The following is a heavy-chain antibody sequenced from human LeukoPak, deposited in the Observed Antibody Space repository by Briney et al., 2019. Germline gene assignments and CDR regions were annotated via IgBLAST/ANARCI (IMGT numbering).Heavy chain of an antibody. CDR3: AKASYCSGGSCYFPAIYDY. CDR1: GFTFSSYA. CDR2: ISGSGGST. V-gene: IGHV3-23*01. J-gene: IGHJ4*02. Sequence: GGSLRLSCAASGFTFSSYAMSWVRQAPGKGLEWVSAISGSGGSTYYADSVKGRFTISRDNSKNTLYLQMNSLRAEDTAVYYCAKASYCSGGSCYFPAIYDYWGQGTLVTVSS. D-gene: IGHD2-15*01.